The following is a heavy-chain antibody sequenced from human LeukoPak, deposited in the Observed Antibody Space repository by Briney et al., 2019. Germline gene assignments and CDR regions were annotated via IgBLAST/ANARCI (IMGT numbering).Heavy chain of an antibody. CDR1: GYTFTSYY. CDR2: INPSGGTT. J-gene: IGHJ4*02. CDR3: ARGAYYYDSSGLRSFVNY. Sequence: APVKVSCKASGYTFTSYYMHWVRQAPGQGLEWMGIINPSGGTTSYAQKFQGRVTMTRDTSTSTVYMELSSLRSEDTAVYYCARGAYYYDSSGLRSFVNYWGQGTLVTVSS. V-gene: IGHV1-46*01. D-gene: IGHD3-22*01.